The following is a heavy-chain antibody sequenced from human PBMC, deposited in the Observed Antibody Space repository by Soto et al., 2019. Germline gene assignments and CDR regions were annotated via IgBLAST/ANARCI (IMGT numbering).Heavy chain of an antibody. CDR3: ARVDTAMTEFNWFDP. Sequence: SETLSLTCTVSGGSISSYFWAWIRQPPGKRLEWVGNIYYSGSTNYSPSIKSRVTITVDTSKSQFSLKLNSVTAADTAFYYCARVDTAMTEFNWFDPWGQGTLVTVSS. J-gene: IGHJ5*02. CDR2: IYYSGST. CDR1: GGSISSYF. V-gene: IGHV4-59*01. D-gene: IGHD5-18*01.